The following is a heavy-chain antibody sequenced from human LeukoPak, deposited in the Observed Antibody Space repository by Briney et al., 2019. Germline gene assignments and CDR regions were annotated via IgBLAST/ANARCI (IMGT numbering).Heavy chain of an antibody. CDR3: VRDRGYSTFDY. J-gene: IGHJ4*02. V-gene: IGHV3-7*03. CDR1: GFVFGHSW. D-gene: IGHD3-22*01. Sequence: GGSLRLSCEASGFVFGHSWMSWVRQALGKGLEGVANINLDGSEINYLDSLTGRLTISRDNAKDSLYLQMNGLRAEDTAVYFCVRDRGYSTFDYWGQGTLVTVSS. CDR2: INLDGSEI.